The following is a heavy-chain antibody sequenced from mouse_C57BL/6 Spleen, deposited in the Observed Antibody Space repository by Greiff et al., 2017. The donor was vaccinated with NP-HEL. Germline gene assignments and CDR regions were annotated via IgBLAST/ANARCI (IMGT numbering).Heavy chain of an antibody. CDR2: IHPNSGST. CDR3: ARRNSNYDYYAMDY. D-gene: IGHD2-5*01. CDR1: GYTFTSYW. V-gene: IGHV1-64*01. J-gene: IGHJ4*01. Sequence: QVQLQQPGAELVKPGASVKLSCKASGYTFTSYWMHWVKQRPGQGLEWIGMIHPNSGSTNYNEKFKSKATLTVDKSSSTAYMQLSSLTSEDSAVYYCARRNSNYDYYAMDYWGQGTSVTVSS.